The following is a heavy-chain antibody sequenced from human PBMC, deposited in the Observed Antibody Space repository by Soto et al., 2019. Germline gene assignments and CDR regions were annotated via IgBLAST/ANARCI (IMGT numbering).Heavy chain of an antibody. V-gene: IGHV4-31*03. CDR2: IFYSGTT. Sequence: QVQLQESGPGLVKPSQTLSLTCTVSGGSINSGGYYWSWIRQHPGKGLEWVGYIFYSGTTYYNPSLQSRLAISRDTSKNQFSLKLTSVTTADTAVYYFARSVPTAGLFAYWGQGTLVTVSS. J-gene: IGHJ4*02. D-gene: IGHD6-13*01. CDR3: ARSVPTAGLFAY. CDR1: GGSINSGGYY.